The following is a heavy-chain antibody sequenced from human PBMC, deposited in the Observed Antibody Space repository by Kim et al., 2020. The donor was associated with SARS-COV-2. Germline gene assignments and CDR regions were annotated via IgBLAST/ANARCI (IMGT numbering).Heavy chain of an antibody. J-gene: IGHJ4*02. V-gene: IGHV3-23*01. CDR2: VSGSGDRT. Sequence: GGSLRLSCAASGFILGNYAMGWARLAPGRGLEWVSVVSGSGDRTYYADSVKGRFTISRDNSKSTLYLQMNSLKVEDTAIYYCAKAGGPSCYNHLDNWGQGALVTVS. CDR3: AKAGGPSCYNHLDN. D-gene: IGHD2-2*02. CDR1: GFILGNYA.